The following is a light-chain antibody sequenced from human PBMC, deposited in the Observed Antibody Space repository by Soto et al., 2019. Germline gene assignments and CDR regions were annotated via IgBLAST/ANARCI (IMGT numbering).Light chain of an antibody. CDR2: GAS. CDR3: QQHGSSLWT. Sequence: EIVLTQSPGTLSLSPGERATLSCRASQIISSNNLAWYQQKPGQAPRLLIYGASSRATGIPDRFSGSGSGTEFTLTINRLESEDFAVYYCQQHGSSLWTFGQGTRWIS. V-gene: IGKV3-20*01. J-gene: IGKJ1*01. CDR1: QIISSNN.